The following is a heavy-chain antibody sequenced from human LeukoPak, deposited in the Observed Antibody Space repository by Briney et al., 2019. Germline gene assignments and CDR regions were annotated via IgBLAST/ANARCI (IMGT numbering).Heavy chain of an antibody. CDR3: AREADGDILTGYMTYYFDY. Sequence: GGSLRLSCAASGFTFSSYGMLWVRQAPGKGLEWVAVIWYDGSNKYYAVSVKGRFTISRDNSKNTLYLQMNSLRAEDTAVYYCAREADGDILTGYMTYYFDYWGQGTLVTVSS. V-gene: IGHV3-33*01. D-gene: IGHD3-9*01. J-gene: IGHJ4*02. CDR2: IWYDGSNK. CDR1: GFTFSSYG.